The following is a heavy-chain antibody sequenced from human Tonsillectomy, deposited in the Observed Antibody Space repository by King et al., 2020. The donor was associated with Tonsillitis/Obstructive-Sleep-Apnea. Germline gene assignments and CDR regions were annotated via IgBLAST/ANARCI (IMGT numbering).Heavy chain of an antibody. Sequence: VQLVESGGGLVQPGGSLRLSCTASGFSFSNYDMHWVRQAAGKGLEGVAGIGTGGDTYYLGSVRGRFILSRENAKNSLYLQMNSLTAGDTAVYYCAREPPGFLKVFDTWGQGTMVTVSS. CDR3: AREPPGFLKVFDT. J-gene: IGHJ3*02. CDR1: GFSFSNYD. D-gene: IGHD3-3*01. V-gene: IGHV3-13*01. CDR2: IGTGGDT.